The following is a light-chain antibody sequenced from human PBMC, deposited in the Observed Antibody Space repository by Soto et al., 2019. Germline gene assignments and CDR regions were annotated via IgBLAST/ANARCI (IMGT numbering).Light chain of an antibody. CDR1: QSVSSY. CDR2: DAS. V-gene: IGKV3-11*01. CDR3: QHRSDWPLT. J-gene: IGKJ3*01. Sequence: ETVLTQSPATLSLSPGERATLSCRASQSVSSYLAWYQWKPGQAPRLLIYDASNRATGIPARFSGSGSGTDFTLTISSLEPEDFAVYYCQHRSDWPLTFGPGTKVDIK.